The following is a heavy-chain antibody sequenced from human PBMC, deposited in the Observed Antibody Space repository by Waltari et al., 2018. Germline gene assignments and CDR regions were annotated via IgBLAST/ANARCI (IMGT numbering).Heavy chain of an antibody. D-gene: IGHD2-21*01. CDR2: IRGGFSNII. CDR1: GFPFRDLA. CDR3: AGDHLWAVDY. J-gene: IGHJ4*02. V-gene: IGHV3-48*01. Sequence: DVQVVESGGGLVPPGGSLRLSCAAQGFPFRDLALNWIRQAPGKVPGLLSYIRGGFSNIIHYAQSVKGRFTISRDDAKNSLYLQMSNLRVDDTAIYYCAGDHLWAVDYWGQGTVVTVSS.